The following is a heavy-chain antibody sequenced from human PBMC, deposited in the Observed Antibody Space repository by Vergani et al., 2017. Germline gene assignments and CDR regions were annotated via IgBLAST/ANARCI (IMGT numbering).Heavy chain of an antibody. CDR1: GGSIRSTFYY. J-gene: IGHJ6*03. V-gene: IGHV4-39*01. CDR3: ARQKEQLVPGNYYYYYYMDV. CDR2: IYYSGST. D-gene: IGHD6-13*01. Sequence: QLQLQESDPGLVKPSETLSLTCTVPGGSIRSTFYYWGWIRQPPGKGLEWIGTIYYSGSTYYNPSLKSRVTISVDTSKNQFSLKLNAVTAADTAVYYCARQKEQLVPGNYYYYYYMDVWGKGTTVTVSS.